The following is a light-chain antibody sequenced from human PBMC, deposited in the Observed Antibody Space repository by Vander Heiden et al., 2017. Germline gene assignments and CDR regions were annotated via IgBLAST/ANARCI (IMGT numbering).Light chain of an antibody. CDR1: NIGSKS. CDR2: DDS. Sequence: SYVLTQPPSVSVAPGKTARITWGGNNIGSKSVHWYQQKPGQAPVLVVYDDSDRPSGIPERCSGSNSGNTATLTISRVEAGDEADYYCQVWDSSSDHVVFGGGTKLTVL. V-gene: IGLV3-21*03. CDR3: QVWDSSSDHVV. J-gene: IGLJ2*01.